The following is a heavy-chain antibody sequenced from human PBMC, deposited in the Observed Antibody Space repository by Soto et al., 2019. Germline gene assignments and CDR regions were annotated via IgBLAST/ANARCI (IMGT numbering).Heavy chain of an antibody. CDR2: IYSGGGT. CDR1: LFNVSDNY. J-gene: IGHJ4*02. CDR3: ATRMTTAPY. V-gene: IGHV3-66*01. D-gene: IGHD4-17*01. Sequence: EVRLVQSGGGLVQPGGSLRLSCAASLFNVSDNYMSWVRQAPGKGLEWVSLIYSGGGTDYAESVKGRFTISRDNSKNTLYLQMNSLKAEDTGIYYCATRMTTAPYWGQGTVVTVSS.